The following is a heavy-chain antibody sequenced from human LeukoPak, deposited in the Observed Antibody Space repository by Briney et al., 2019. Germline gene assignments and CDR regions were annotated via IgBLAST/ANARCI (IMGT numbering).Heavy chain of an antibody. CDR3: ARESGSYYYYYYGMDV. J-gene: IGHJ6*02. Sequence: PSETLSLTCAVYGGSFSGYYWSWIRQPPGKGLEWIGEINHSGSTNYNPSLKSRVTISVDKSKNQFSLKLSSVTAADTAVYYCARESGSYYYYYYGMDVWGQGTTVTVPS. V-gene: IGHV4-34*01. CDR1: GGSFSGYY. CDR2: INHSGST.